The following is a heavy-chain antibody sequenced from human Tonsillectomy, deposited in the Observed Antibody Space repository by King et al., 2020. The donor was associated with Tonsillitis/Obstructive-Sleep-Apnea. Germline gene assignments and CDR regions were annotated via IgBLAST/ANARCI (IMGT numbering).Heavy chain of an antibody. D-gene: IGHD3-16*01. CDR1: GFTFSSYG. J-gene: IGHJ4*02. V-gene: IGHV3-33*01. Sequence: VQLVESGGGVVQPGRSLRLSCAASGFTFSSYGMHWVRQAPGKGLEWVAVIWYDGSNKYYADSVKGRFTISRDNSKNTLYLQMNSLGAEDTAVYYCARPEGFQQPLGAFDYWGQGTLVTVSS. CDR3: ARPEGFQQPLGAFDY. CDR2: IWYDGSNK.